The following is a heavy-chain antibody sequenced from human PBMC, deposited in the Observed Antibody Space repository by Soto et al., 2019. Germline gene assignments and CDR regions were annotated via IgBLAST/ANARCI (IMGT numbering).Heavy chain of an antibody. CDR3: ARGFGRIYGSGSTGAGY. J-gene: IGHJ4*02. V-gene: IGHV1-69*13. CDR1: GGTFSSYA. D-gene: IGHD3-10*01. Sequence: ASVKVSCKASGGTFSSYAISWVRQAPGQGLEWMGGIIPIFGTANYAQKFQGRVTITADESTSTAYMELSSLRSEDTAVYYCARGFGRIYGSGSTGAGYWGQGTLVTVSS. CDR2: IIPIFGTA.